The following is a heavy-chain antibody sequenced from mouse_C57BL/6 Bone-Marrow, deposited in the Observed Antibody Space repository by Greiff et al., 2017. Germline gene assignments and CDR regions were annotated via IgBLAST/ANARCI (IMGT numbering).Heavy chain of an antibody. CDR1: GYTFTSYW. CDR3: ASRGLDFDY. Sequence: QVQLQQPGAELVKPGASVTLSCKASGYTFTSYWITWVKQRPGQGLEWIGDIYPGSGSTTYNEKFKSKATLTVDTSSSTAYMQLSRLTSEDSAVYYCASRGLDFDYWGTGTTLTVSS. J-gene: IGHJ2*01. CDR2: IYPGSGST. V-gene: IGHV1-55*01.